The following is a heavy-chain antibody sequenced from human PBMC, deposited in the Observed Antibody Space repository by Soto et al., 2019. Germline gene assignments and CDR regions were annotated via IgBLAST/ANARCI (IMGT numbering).Heavy chain of an antibody. D-gene: IGHD6-6*01. Sequence: SVKVSCKTSGYTFTGYYMHWVRQAPGQGLEWMGWINPNSGGTNYAQKFQGRVTMTRDTSISTAYMELSRLRSDDTAVYYCARDNLLHIPARHRSMDVPGPAITVT. CDR3: ARDNLLHIPARHRSMDV. CDR2: INPNSGGT. J-gene: IGHJ6*02. V-gene: IGHV1-2*02. CDR1: GYTFTGYY.